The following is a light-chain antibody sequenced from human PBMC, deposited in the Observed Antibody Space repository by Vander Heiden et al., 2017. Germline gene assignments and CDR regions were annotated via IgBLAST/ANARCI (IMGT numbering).Light chain of an antibody. Sequence: DIQMTQSPSSLSASVGDRVTIPCRASQSISSYLNWYQQKPGKAPNLLIYAASTLQSGVPSSFSGSGSGTDFTLTISSLQPEDFATYYSQQSYSTPQTFGQGTKVEVK. CDR2: AAS. CDR3: QQSYSTPQT. CDR1: QSISSY. V-gene: IGKV1-39*01. J-gene: IGKJ1*01.